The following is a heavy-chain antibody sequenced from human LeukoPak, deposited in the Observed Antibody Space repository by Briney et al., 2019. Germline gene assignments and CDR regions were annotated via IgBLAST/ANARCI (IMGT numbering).Heavy chain of an antibody. Sequence: PSETLSLTCTVSGDSISSSSYYWGWIRQSPGKGLEWIGNIYYSGSTYYNPSLKSRVTISVDTSKNQFSLRLSSVTAADTAVYYCARDFYAAESIDYPSVFDYWGQGTLVTVSS. CDR1: GDSISSSSYY. D-gene: IGHD4-11*01. J-gene: IGHJ4*02. CDR2: IYYSGST. CDR3: ARDFYAAESIDYPSVFDY. V-gene: IGHV4-39*02.